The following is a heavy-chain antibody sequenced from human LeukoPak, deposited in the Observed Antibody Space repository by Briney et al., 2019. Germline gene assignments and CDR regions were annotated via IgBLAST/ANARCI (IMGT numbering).Heavy chain of an antibody. Sequence: GGSLRLSCAASGFTFSSYAMHWVRQAPGKGLEWAAVISYDGSNKYYADSVKGRFTISRDNSKNTLYLQMNSLRAEDTAVYYCARGYSYGHYYYYYMDVWGKGTTVTISS. CDR2: ISYDGSNK. D-gene: IGHD5-18*01. CDR3: ARGYSYGHYYYYYMDV. CDR1: GFTFSSYA. J-gene: IGHJ6*03. V-gene: IGHV3-30*14.